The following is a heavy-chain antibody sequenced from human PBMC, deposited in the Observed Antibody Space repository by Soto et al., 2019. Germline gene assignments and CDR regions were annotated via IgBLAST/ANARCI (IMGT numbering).Heavy chain of an antibody. CDR2: TRDKANSYPT. D-gene: IGHD5-12*01. Sequence: EVQLVEAGGGLVQPGGSLRLSCGVSGFTVSDHYMDWVRQAPGKGLEWVGRTRDKANSYPTSYAASVEGRFTISRDDSKNSLYLQMNSLKTEDTAVYYCTRDLFINSGYYGNDYWGQGTLVTVSS. CDR1: GFTVSDHY. V-gene: IGHV3-72*01. J-gene: IGHJ4*02. CDR3: TRDLFINSGYYGNDY.